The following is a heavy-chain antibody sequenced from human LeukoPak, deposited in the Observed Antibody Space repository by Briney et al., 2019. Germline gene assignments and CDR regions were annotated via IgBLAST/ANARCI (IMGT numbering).Heavy chain of an antibody. CDR1: GFTFSSYS. V-gene: IGHV3-7*01. Sequence: GGSLRLSCAASGFTFSSYSMSWVRQAPGKGLEWVANIKQDGSEKYYVDSVKGRFTISRDNAKNSLYLQMNSLRAEDTAVYYCARETFPTGYFDYWGQGTLVTVSS. CDR3: ARETFPTGYFDY. D-gene: IGHD4-17*01. J-gene: IGHJ4*02. CDR2: IKQDGSEK.